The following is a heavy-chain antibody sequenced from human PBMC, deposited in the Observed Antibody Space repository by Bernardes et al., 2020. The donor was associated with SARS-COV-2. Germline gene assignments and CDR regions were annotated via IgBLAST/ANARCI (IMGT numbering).Heavy chain of an antibody. Sequence: SETLSLTCTVSGGSISSGDYYWSWIRQPPGKGLEWIGYIYYSGSTYYNPSLKSRVTISVDTSKNQFSLKLSSVTAADTAVYYCARDPHYDFWRGGLPPGGMDVWGQGTTVTVSS. CDR3: ARDPHYDFWRGGLPPGGMDV. V-gene: IGHV4-30-4*01. J-gene: IGHJ6*02. CDR2: IYYSGST. D-gene: IGHD3-3*01. CDR1: GGSISSGDYY.